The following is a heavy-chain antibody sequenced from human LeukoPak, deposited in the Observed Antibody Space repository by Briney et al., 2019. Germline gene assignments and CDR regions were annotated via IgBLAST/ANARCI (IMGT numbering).Heavy chain of an antibody. CDR3: ARRPHCSSTSCPDAFDI. Sequence: SETLSLTCTVSGGSISSYYWSWIRQPPGKGLEWIGYIYYSGSTNYNPSLESRVTISVDTSKNQFSLKLSSVTAADTAVYYCARRPHCSSTSCPDAFDIWGQGTMVTVSS. CDR2: IYYSGST. CDR1: GGSISSYY. V-gene: IGHV4-59*01. J-gene: IGHJ3*02. D-gene: IGHD2-2*01.